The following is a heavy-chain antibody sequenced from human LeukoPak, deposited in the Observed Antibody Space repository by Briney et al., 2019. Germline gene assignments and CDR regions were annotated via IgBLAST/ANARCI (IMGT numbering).Heavy chain of an antibody. D-gene: IGHD3-22*01. Sequence: GESLKISCKGSGYSFTSYWIGWVRQMPGKGLEWMGIIYPGDSDTRYSPSFQGQVTISADKSISTAYLQWSGLKASDTAMYYCARSYYASSAESDYWGQGTLVTLSS. CDR1: GYSFTSYW. J-gene: IGHJ4*02. V-gene: IGHV5-51*01. CDR3: ARSYYASSAESDY. CDR2: IYPGDSDT.